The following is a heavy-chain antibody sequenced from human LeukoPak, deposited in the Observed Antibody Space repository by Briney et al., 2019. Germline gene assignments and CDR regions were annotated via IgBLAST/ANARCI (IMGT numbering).Heavy chain of an antibody. J-gene: IGHJ4*02. D-gene: IGHD2-2*01. CDR3: ARVDLYCSSTSCYSSDY. CDR1: GYSFTSYW. CDR2: IYPGDSDT. V-gene: IGHV5-51*01. Sequence: GESLKISCKGFGYSFTSYWIAWVRQMPGKGLEWMGIIYPGDSDTRYSPSFQGQVTISGDKSISTVYLQWSSLKASDTAMYYCARVDLYCSSTSCYSSDYWGQGTLVTVSS.